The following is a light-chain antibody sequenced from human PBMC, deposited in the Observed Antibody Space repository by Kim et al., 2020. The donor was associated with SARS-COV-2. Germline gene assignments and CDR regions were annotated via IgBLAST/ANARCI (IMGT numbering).Light chain of an antibody. V-gene: IGKV3D-15*01. CDR1: RGVNTQ. J-gene: IGKJ1*01. Sequence: VSPGERAPLTARASRGVNTQSAWYQQKGGRPPRILIYGASTRATGVPARVSGSGSGTDFTLTISSLQSEDFAVYYCQQYHDWAETFGQGTKVDIK. CDR3: QQYHDWAET. CDR2: GAS.